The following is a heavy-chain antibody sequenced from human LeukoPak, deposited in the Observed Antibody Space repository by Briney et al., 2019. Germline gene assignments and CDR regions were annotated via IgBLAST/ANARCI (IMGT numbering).Heavy chain of an antibody. V-gene: IGHV1-69*04. Sequence: SVKVSCKASGGTFSSYAISWVRQAPGQGLEWMGRIIPIFGIANYAQKFQGRVTITADKSTSTAYMELSSLRSEDTAVYYCARGGSTSCPDRGDYYYGMDVWGQGTTVTVSS. CDR2: IIPIFGIA. J-gene: IGHJ6*02. CDR1: GGTFSSYA. CDR3: ARGGSTSCPDRGDYYYGMDV. D-gene: IGHD2-2*01.